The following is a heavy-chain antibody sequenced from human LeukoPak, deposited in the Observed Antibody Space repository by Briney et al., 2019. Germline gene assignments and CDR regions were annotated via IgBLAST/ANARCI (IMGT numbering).Heavy chain of an antibody. Sequence: PSQTLSLTCTVSGGSISSGSYYWSWIRQPAGKGLEWIGRIYTSGSTNYNPSLKSRVTISVDTSKNQFSLKLSSVTAADTAVYYCARGGSGRAYYYYMDVWGKGTTVTVSS. V-gene: IGHV4-61*02. D-gene: IGHD6-19*01. CDR1: GGSISSGSYY. J-gene: IGHJ6*03. CDR3: ARGGSGRAYYYYMDV. CDR2: IYTSGST.